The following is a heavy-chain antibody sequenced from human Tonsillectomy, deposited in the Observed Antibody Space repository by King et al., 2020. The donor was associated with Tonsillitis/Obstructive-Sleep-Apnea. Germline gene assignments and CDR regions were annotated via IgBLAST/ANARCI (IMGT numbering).Heavy chain of an antibody. Sequence: HVQLQESGPGLVKPSETLSLTCTVSGGSISSYYWSWLRQPPGKGLEWIGYIYYSGSTNYNPSLKSRVTISVDTSKNQFSLKLSSVTAADTAVYYCARLRRDGYNLDYWGQGTLVTVSS. J-gene: IGHJ4*02. CDR2: IYYSGST. CDR1: GGSISSYY. V-gene: IGHV4-59*08. CDR3: ARLRRDGYNLDY. D-gene: IGHD5-24*01.